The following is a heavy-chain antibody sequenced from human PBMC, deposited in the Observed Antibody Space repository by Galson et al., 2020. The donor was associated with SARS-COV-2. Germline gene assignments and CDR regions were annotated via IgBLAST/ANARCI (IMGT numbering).Heavy chain of an antibody. V-gene: IGHV3-30*02. CDR2: IRYDGSNK. CDR3: ARVKGGGYCGGLDY. J-gene: IGHJ4*02. CDR1: GFTFSNYG. D-gene: IGHD1-26*01. Sequence: GGSLRLSCAASGFTFSNYGMLWVRQAPGKGLEWVAVIRYDGSNKYYADSVKGRFTISRDNSKNTLYLQMNSLRAEDTAAYYCARVKGGGYCGGLDYWGQGTLVTVSS.